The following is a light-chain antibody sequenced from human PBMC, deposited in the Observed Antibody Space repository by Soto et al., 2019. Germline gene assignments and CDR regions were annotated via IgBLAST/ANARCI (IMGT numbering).Light chain of an antibody. CDR2: TAS. Sequence: DIQMTQSPSSVSASVGDRVTITCRASQGISTLFAWYQQKPGKAPNLLIHTASSLQSGVPSRFSGSGSGTDFTLTIGSLQPEDFATYYCQQANSFPLTFGGGTKVEIK. V-gene: IGKV1-12*01. CDR1: QGISTL. CDR3: QQANSFPLT. J-gene: IGKJ4*01.